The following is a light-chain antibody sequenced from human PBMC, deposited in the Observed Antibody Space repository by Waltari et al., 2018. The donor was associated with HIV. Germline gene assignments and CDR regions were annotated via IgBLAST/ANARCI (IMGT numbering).Light chain of an antibody. CDR3: QSFDSSLTTSGVI. J-gene: IGLJ2*01. V-gene: IGLV1-40*01. CDR1: SSHIGAGYD. CDR2: ANI. Sequence: QSVLTQPPSVSGAPGQRVTISCTGSSSHIGAGYDVPRYPQLPGTAPKLLIYANINRPSGVPDRFSGSKSGSSASLAITGLQAEDEAHYYCQSFDSSLTTSGVIFGGGTKLTVL.